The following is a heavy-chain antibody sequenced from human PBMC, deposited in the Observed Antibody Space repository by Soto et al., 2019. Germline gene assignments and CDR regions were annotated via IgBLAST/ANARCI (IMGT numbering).Heavy chain of an antibody. J-gene: IGHJ3*02. Sequence: SVKVSCKASGGTFSSYAISWVRQAPGQGLEWMGGIIPIFGTANYAQKFQGRVTITADKSTSTAYMELSSLRSEDTAVYYCAAWYDSSGPRRLDAFDIWGQGTMVTGSS. CDR2: IIPIFGTA. V-gene: IGHV1-69*06. D-gene: IGHD3-22*01. CDR3: AAWYDSSGPRRLDAFDI. CDR1: GGTFSSYA.